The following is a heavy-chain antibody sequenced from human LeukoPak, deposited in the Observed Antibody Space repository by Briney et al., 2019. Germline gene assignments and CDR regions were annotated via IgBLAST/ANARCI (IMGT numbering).Heavy chain of an antibody. Sequence: GASVKVSCKASGYTFTSYGISWVRQAPGQGLEWMGWISAYNGNTNYAQKLQGRVTMTTDTSTSTAYMELRSLRSDDTAVYYCARHHYDSSGYYPRGYYYYGMDVWGQGTTVTVSS. CDR2: ISAYNGNT. CDR3: ARHHYDSSGYYPRGYYYYGMDV. D-gene: IGHD3-22*01. J-gene: IGHJ6*02. V-gene: IGHV1-18*01. CDR1: GYTFTSYG.